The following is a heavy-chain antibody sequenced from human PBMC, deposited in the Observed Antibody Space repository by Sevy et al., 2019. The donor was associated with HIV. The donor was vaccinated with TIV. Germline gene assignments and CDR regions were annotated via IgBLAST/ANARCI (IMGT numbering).Heavy chain of an antibody. D-gene: IGHD2-2*01. CDR2: IKTDGSSR. CDR1: GFTFSNYW. J-gene: IGHJ3*01. Sequence: GGSLRLSCAASGFTFSNYWMHWVRQAPGKGLVWVSRIKTDGSSRDSADSVKGRLFISRDNAKNLVYLQMDSLRAEDTAVYYCAREGDTVLVPTAVDAFDFWGQGTMVTVSS. V-gene: IGHV3-74*01. CDR3: AREGDTVLVPTAVDAFDF.